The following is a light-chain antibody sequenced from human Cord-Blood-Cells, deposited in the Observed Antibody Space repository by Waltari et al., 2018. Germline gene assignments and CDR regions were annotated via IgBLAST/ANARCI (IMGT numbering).Light chain of an antibody. Sequence: IVMRQLSDSMAVSLGERPMINCKSSQSVLFSSNNKNYFAWYQQKPGQPPKLLFCWASTLESAVPDLSSGSGSGTDFTLTFSCLQAEVVAVYYFQQYYSTPWPFGRGTKVEIK. CDR3: QQYYSTPWP. J-gene: IGKJ1*01. V-gene: IGKV4-1*01. CDR1: QSVLFSSNNKNY. CDR2: WAS.